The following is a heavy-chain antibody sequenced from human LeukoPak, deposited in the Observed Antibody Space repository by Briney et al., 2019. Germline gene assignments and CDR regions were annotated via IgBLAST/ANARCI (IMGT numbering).Heavy chain of an antibody. CDR1: GGSISSSSYY. CDR3: AREWGSSWYYYYYYMDV. J-gene: IGHJ6*03. D-gene: IGHD6-13*01. Sequence: PSETLSLTCTVSGGSISSSSYYWGWIRQPPGKGLEWIGSIYYSGSTYYNPSLKSRVTISVDTSKNQFSLKLSSVTAADTAVYYCAREWGSSWYYYYYYMDVWGKGTTVTVSS. V-gene: IGHV4-39*07. CDR2: IYYSGST.